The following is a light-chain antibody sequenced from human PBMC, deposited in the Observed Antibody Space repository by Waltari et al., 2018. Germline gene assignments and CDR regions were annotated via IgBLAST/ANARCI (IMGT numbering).Light chain of an antibody. CDR1: NSNVGGNS. V-gene: IGLV1-44*01. Sequence: QSVLTQPPSVSGTPGQRVTISCSGSNSNVGGNSVNWYQQLPGTAPKLLIYNDNQGPSGAPDRFSASKSGTSASLAITGLQSEDEADYYCAVWDDSLGGVFGGGTKLTVL. J-gene: IGLJ3*02. CDR2: NDN. CDR3: AVWDDSLGGV.